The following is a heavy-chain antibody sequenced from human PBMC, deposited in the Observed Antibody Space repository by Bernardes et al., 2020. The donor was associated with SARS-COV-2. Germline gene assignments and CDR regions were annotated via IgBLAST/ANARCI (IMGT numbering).Heavy chain of an antibody. V-gene: IGHV3-23*01. Sequence: GSLRLSCAASGFTFSSYAMSWVRQAPGKGLEWVSAISGSGGSTYYADSVKGRFTISRDNSKNTLYLQMNSLRAEDTAVYYCAKPYYDFWSGDDAFDIWGQGTMVTVSS. J-gene: IGHJ3*02. CDR1: GFTFSSYA. CDR2: ISGSGGST. D-gene: IGHD3-3*01. CDR3: AKPYYDFWSGDDAFDI.